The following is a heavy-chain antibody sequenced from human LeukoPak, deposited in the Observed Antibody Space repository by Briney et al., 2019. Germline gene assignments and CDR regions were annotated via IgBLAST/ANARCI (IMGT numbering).Heavy chain of an antibody. CDR3: ARFSGSSNFDY. J-gene: IGHJ4*02. CDR1: GYTFTAYY. Sequence: ASVKVSCKASGYTFTAYYMHWVRQAPGQGLEWMGWIYPNSGGTNYAQNFQGRVTMTGDTSISTAYMELSSLTSDDTAVYYCARFSGSSNFDYWGQGTLVTVSS. V-gene: IGHV1-2*02. CDR2: IYPNSGGT. D-gene: IGHD1-26*01.